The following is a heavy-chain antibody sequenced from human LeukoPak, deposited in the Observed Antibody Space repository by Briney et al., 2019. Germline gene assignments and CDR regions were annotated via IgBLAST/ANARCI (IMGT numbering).Heavy chain of an antibody. CDR2: ISGSSGNT. CDR3: AKEVSARPNYYDY. D-gene: IGHD6-6*01. CDR1: GFTFYSYA. V-gene: IGHV3-23*01. J-gene: IGHJ4*02. Sequence: PGGSLRLSCAASGFTFYSYAMSWVRQAPGKGLELVSAISGSSGNTYFADSVKGRFTISRDTSKYTLYLQMDNLGAEDTAVYYCAKEVSARPNYYDYWGQGTLVTVSS.